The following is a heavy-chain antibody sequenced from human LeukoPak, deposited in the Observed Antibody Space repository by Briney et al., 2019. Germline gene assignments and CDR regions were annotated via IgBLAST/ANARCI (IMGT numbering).Heavy chain of an antibody. J-gene: IGHJ4*02. D-gene: IGHD3-22*01. CDR2: IYSGFYSGGST. Sequence: GGSLRLSCAASGFTFSSYAMSWVRQAPGKGLEWVSLIYSGFYSGGSTYYADSVKGRLTISRDNSKNTMYLQMDSLRAEDTAVYYCALGLPAYYDPSGYPFDYWGQGTLVTVSS. CDR1: GFTFSSYA. CDR3: ALGLPAYYDPSGYPFDY. V-gene: IGHV3-23*03.